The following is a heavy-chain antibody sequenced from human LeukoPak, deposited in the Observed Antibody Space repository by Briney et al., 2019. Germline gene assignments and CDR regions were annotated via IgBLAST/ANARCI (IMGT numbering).Heavy chain of an antibody. CDR1: GFTFSNYW. CDR3: ASHAGTNFPH. Sequence: GGSLRLSCAASGFTFSNYWMTWVRQAPGKGLEWVANIKQDGREKYSMDSVKGRFTISRDNAKSSLYLQINSLRVEDTAVYYCASHAGTNFPHWGQGTVVTVSS. J-gene: IGHJ1*01. CDR2: IKQDGREK. D-gene: IGHD6-13*01. V-gene: IGHV3-7*01.